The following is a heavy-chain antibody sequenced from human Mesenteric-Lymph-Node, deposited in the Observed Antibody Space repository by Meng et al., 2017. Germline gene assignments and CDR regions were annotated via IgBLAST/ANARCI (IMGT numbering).Heavy chain of an antibody. CDR1: GGSISSGGYY. D-gene: IGHD1-7*01. CDR2: IYYSGST. Sequence: VQLQEWGLGLVKPSQTLSLTSTVSGGSISSGGYYWSWIRQHPGKGLEWIGYIYYSGSTYYNPSLKSLVTISVDTSKNQFSLKLSSVTAADTAVYYCASNPTGTRGNWFDPRGQGTLVTVSS. V-gene: IGHV4-30-4*08. CDR3: ASNPTGTRGNWFDP. J-gene: IGHJ5*02.